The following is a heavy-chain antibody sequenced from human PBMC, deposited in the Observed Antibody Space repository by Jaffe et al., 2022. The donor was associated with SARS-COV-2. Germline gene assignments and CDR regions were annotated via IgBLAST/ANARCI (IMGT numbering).Heavy chain of an antibody. J-gene: IGHJ4*02. V-gene: IGHV4-39*01. Sequence: QLQLQESGPGLVKPSETLSLTCTVSGGSISSSSYYWGWIRQPPGKGLEWIGSIYYSGSTYYNPSLKSRVTMSIDTSKNQFSLKLSSATAADTAVYYCARHWEPNYYFDYWGQGTLVTVSS. CDR1: GGSISSSSYY. CDR3: ARHWEPNYYFDY. D-gene: IGHD1-26*01. CDR2: IYYSGST.